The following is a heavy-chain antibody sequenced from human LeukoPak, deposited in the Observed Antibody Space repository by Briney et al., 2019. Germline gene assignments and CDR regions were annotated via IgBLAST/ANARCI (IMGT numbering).Heavy chain of an antibody. V-gene: IGHV4-61*02. CDR1: GGSISSGSYY. CDR3: ATEFYDFLSGESWFDP. J-gene: IGHJ5*02. Sequence: PSETLSLTCTVSGGSISSGSYYWSWIRQPAGKGLEWIGRIYTSGSTNYNPSLKSRVTISVDTSKNQFSLKLSSVTAADTAVYYCATEFYDFLSGESWFDPWGQGALVTVS. D-gene: IGHD3-9*01. CDR2: IYTSGST.